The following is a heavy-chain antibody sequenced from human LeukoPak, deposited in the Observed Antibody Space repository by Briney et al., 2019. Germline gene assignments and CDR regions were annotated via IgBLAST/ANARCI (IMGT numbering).Heavy chain of an antibody. CDR3: AGGYQPHLFDY. D-gene: IGHD2-2*01. CDR2: IWYDGSNK. V-gene: IGHV3-33*01. CDR1: GFTFSSYG. J-gene: IGHJ4*02. Sequence: GRSLRLSCAASGFTFSSYGMHWVRQAPGKGLEWVAVIWYDGSNKYYADSVKGRFTISRDNSKNTLYLQMNSLRAEDTAVYYCAGGYQPHLFDYWGQGTLVTVSS.